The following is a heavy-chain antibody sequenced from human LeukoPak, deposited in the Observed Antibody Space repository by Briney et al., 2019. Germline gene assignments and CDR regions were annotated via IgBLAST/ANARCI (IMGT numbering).Heavy chain of an antibody. CDR2: ISYDGSNK. V-gene: IGHV3-30*14. D-gene: IGHD5-24*01. CDR3: ARDIRREMAIPFDV. J-gene: IGHJ3*01. CDR1: GFTFSSYA. Sequence: GRSLRLSCAASGFTFSSYAMHWVRQAPGKGLEWVAVISYDGSNKHYADSVKGRFTISRDTSKNTLHLQMNSLRVEDTAVYHCARDIRREMAIPFDVWGQGTLVTVSS.